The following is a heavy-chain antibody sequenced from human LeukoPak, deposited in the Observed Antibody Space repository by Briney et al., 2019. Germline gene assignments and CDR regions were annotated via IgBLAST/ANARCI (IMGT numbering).Heavy chain of an antibody. CDR3: ARDPSGYSNAFDI. CDR1: GFIVSSNY. V-gene: IGHV3-53*01. CDR2: IYNDGRT. D-gene: IGHD3-22*01. Sequence: GGSLRLSCATSGFIVSSNYMSWVRQAPGKGLEWVSVIYNDGRTYYADSVKGRFTISRDNSKNTLYLQMSSLRADDTAMYYCARDPSGYSNAFDIWGQGTMVTVSS. J-gene: IGHJ3*02.